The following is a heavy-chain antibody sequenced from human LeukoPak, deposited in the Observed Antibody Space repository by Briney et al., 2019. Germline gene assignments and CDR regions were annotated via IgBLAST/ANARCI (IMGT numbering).Heavy chain of an antibody. CDR3: ARVEWFGEVYCYYYGMDV. J-gene: IGHJ6*02. D-gene: IGHD3-10*01. Sequence: SVKVSCKASGGTFSSYAISWVRQAPGQGLEWMGGIIPIFGTANYAQKFQGRVTITADESTSTAYMELSSLRSEDTAVYYCARVEWFGEVYCYYYGMDVWGQGTTVTVSS. CDR2: IIPIFGTA. CDR1: GGTFSSYA. V-gene: IGHV1-69*13.